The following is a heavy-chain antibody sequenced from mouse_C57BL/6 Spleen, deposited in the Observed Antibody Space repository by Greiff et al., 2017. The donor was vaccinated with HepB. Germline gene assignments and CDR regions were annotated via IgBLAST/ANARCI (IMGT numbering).Heavy chain of an antibody. J-gene: IGHJ4*01. CDR2: IYPGSGST. V-gene: IGHV1-55*01. Sequence: QVQLQQPGAELVRPGASVKMSCKASGYTFTSYWITWVKQRPGQGLEWIGDIYPGSGSTNYNEKFKSKATLTVDTSSSTAYMQLSSLTSEDSAVYYCARFTRDYAMDYWGQGTSVTVSS. CDR1: GYTFTSYW. D-gene: IGHD3-1*01. CDR3: ARFTRDYAMDY.